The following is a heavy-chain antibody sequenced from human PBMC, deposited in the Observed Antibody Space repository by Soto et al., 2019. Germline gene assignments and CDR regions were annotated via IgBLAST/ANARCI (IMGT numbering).Heavy chain of an antibody. CDR1: GGTFSSYA. CDR3: AREGYSYGWFDY. V-gene: IGHV1-69*13. D-gene: IGHD5-18*01. J-gene: IGHJ4*02. Sequence: SVKVSCKASGGTFSSYAISWVRQAPGQGLEWMGGIIPIFGTANYAQKFQGRVTITADESTSTAYMELSSLRSEATAVYYCAREGYSYGWFDYWGQGTMVTFSS. CDR2: IIPIFGTA.